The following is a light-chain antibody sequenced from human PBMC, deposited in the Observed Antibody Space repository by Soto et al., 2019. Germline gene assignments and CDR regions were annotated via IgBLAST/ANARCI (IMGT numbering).Light chain of an antibody. CDR1: SSDVGGYNY. V-gene: IGLV2-14*01. CDR2: DVS. Sequence: QSALTQPASVSGSPGQSITISCTGTSSDVGGYNYVSWYQQHPGKAPKLMIYDVSNRPSGVSNRFSGSKSGNTASLTISGLQAEDEADYYCRSYTSSSPPVVFGGGTKPAVL. CDR3: RSYTSSSPPVV. J-gene: IGLJ2*01.